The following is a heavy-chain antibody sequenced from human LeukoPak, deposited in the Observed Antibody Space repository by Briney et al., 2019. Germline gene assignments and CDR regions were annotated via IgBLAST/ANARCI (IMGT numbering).Heavy chain of an antibody. CDR2: IWYDGSNK. CDR3: ARGAYEITFGEVLYYFDY. Sequence: GGSLRLSCAASGFTFSSYGMHWVRQAPGKGLEWVAVIWYDGSNKYYADSVKGRFTISRDNSKNTLYLQMNSLRAEDTAVYYCARGAYEITFGEVLYYFDYWGQGTLVTVSS. V-gene: IGHV3-33*01. CDR1: GFTFSSYG. J-gene: IGHJ4*02. D-gene: IGHD3-16*01.